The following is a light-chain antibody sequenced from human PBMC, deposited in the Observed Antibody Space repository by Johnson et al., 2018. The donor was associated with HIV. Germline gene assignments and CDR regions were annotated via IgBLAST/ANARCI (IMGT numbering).Light chain of an antibody. CDR1: SSTIGNNN. V-gene: IGLV1-51*01. Sequence: QSVLTQPPSVSASPGQKVTISCSGSSSTIGNNNLSWSNQLPGQAPNPLIYPITNHPPVLPDRFSASKSGPSAPMAITAPLPGDEADYYCGTWDSSLSVFYVFGTGTKVTVL. CDR2: PIT. J-gene: IGLJ1*01. CDR3: GTWDSSLSVFYV.